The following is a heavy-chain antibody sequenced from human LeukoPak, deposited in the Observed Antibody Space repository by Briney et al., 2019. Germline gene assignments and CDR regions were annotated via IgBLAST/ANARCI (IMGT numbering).Heavy chain of an antibody. CDR3: ARHGIRAGAPYYYGMDV. CDR2: IYYSGST. Sequence: SETLSLTCTVSGGSISSYYWSWTRQPPGKGLEWIGYIYYSGSTNYNPSLKSRATISVDTSKNQFSLKLSSVTAADTAVYYCARHGIRAGAPYYYGMDVWGQGTTVTVSS. D-gene: IGHD6-19*01. CDR1: GGSISSYY. J-gene: IGHJ6*02. V-gene: IGHV4-59*08.